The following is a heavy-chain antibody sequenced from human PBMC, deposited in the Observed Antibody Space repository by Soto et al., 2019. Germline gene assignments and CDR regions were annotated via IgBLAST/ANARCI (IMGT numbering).Heavy chain of an antibody. Sequence: GGSLRLSCAASGFTFSSYAMHWVRQAPGKGLEWVAVISYDGSNKYYADSVKGRFTIPRDNSKNTLYLQMNSLRAEDTAVYYCARALSYYYDSSGYYPFDYWGQGTLVTVSS. CDR1: GFTFSSYA. V-gene: IGHV3-30-3*01. D-gene: IGHD3-22*01. J-gene: IGHJ4*02. CDR2: ISYDGSNK. CDR3: ARALSYYYDSSGYYPFDY.